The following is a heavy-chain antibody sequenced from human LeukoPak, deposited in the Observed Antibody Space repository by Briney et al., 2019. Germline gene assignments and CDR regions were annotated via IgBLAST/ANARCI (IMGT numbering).Heavy chain of an antibody. D-gene: IGHD2-15*01. Sequence: GGSLRLSCAASGFTFSSYAMSWVRQAPGKGLEWVSAISGSGGSTYYADSVKGRFTISRDDAKNTLYLQMNSLRAEDTAVYYCVRGGESTWSWGQGTLVTVSS. CDR3: VRGGESTWS. J-gene: IGHJ5*02. CDR2: ISGSGGST. CDR1: GFTFSSYA. V-gene: IGHV3-23*01.